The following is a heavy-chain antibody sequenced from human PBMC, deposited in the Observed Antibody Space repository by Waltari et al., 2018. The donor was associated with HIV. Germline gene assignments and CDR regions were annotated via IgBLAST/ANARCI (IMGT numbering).Heavy chain of an antibody. CDR1: GFTVSRNY. CDR3: ARVGVITTYYYYGMDV. Sequence: EVQLVESGGGLIQPGGSLRLSCAASGFTVSRNYMSWVGQAPGKGVEWVSVSYSGGSTYYADAVKGRFTISRDNSKNTLYLQMNSLRAEDTAVYYCARVGVITTYYYYGMDVWGQGTTVTVSS. V-gene: IGHV3-53*01. CDR2: SYSGGST. D-gene: IGHD3-10*01. J-gene: IGHJ6*02.